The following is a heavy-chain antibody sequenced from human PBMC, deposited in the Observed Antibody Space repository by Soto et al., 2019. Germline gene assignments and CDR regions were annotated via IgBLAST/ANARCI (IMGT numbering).Heavy chain of an antibody. CDR2: ISYDESNK. J-gene: IGHJ6*02. V-gene: IGHV3-30*18. CDR3: AKDPHNWNSYYGMDV. D-gene: IGHD1-20*01. Sequence: PWGAPRTPSAAPRFTLRKNGKHRVRPAPGKGLEWVAVISYDESNKYYADSVKGRFTISRDNSKDTLFLQMNSLRAEDTAVYYCAKDPHNWNSYYGMDVWGQGTTVTVSS. CDR1: RFTLRKNG.